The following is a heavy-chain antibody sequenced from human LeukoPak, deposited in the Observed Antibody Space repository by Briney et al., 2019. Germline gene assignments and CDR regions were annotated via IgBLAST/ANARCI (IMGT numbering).Heavy chain of an antibody. CDR3: ARGTAAGFDY. Sequence: GGSLRLSCAASGFTFSSHGMSWVRQAPGKGLEWVSSISSSSSYIYYADSVKGRFTISRDNAKNSLYLQMNSLRAEDTAVYYCARGTAAGFDYWGQGTLVTVSS. CDR1: GFTFSSHG. V-gene: IGHV3-21*01. CDR2: ISSSSSYI. D-gene: IGHD6-13*01. J-gene: IGHJ4*02.